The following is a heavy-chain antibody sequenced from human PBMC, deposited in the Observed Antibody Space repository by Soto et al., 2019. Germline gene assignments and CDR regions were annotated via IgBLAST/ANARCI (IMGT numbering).Heavy chain of an antibody. CDR3: AKEGDTAMAAPYYFDY. Sequence: GGSLRLSCAASGFTFSTYAMSWVRQAPGKGLECVSDISASGGSTSYADSVKGRFTISRDNSKNALYLQMNSLRAEDTAVYYCAKEGDTAMAAPYYFDYWGQGTLVTVSS. J-gene: IGHJ4*02. D-gene: IGHD5-18*01. CDR1: GFTFSTYA. CDR2: ISASGGST. V-gene: IGHV3-23*01.